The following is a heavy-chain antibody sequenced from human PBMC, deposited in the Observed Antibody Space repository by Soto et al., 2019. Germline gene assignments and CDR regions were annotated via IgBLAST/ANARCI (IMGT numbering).Heavy chain of an antibody. CDR1: GGHISIGAYG. CDR3: AGDFFGGGRYSNYDPYYFGMDV. V-gene: IGHV4-30-4*08. J-gene: IGHJ6*01. Sequence: PAEALCLTCIVSGGHISIGAYGWSWIRQPPGKGLDSTRYIYYSGSTYYNPSRKSRVTISVDTSKNQCSLKLSSVTAADTAVYYCAGDFFGGGRYSNYDPYYFGMDVWGRGTTVTVSS. CDR2: IYYSGST. D-gene: IGHD4-4*01.